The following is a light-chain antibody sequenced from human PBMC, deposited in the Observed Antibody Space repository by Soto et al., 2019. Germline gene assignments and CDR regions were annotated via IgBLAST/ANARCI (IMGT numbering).Light chain of an antibody. V-gene: IGLV2-14*01. J-gene: IGLJ2*01. CDR3: SSYTSSSFLV. CDR1: SSDVGGYNY. CDR2: EVS. Sequence: QSVLTQPASVSGSPGQSITISCTGTSSDVGGYNYVSWYQQHPGKAPKLMIYEVSNRPSGVSNRFSGSKSGNTASLTISGLQAEDEADYCCSSYTSSSFLVFGGGTQLTVL.